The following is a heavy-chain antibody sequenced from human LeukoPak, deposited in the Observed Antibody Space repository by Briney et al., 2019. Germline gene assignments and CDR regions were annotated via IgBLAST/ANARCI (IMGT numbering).Heavy chain of an antibody. CDR3: ARGPGLHTGESFDY. Sequence: SETLSLTCTVSGGSISSYYWSWIRQPPGKGLEWIGYIYYSGSTNYNPTLKSRVTISVDTSKNQFSLKLSSVTAADTAVYFCARGPGLHTGESFDYWGQGILVTVSS. CDR2: IYYSGST. V-gene: IGHV4-59*12. CDR1: GGSISSYY. J-gene: IGHJ4*02. D-gene: IGHD2-8*02.